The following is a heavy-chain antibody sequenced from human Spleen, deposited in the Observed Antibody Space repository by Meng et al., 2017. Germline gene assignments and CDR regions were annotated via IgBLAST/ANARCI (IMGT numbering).Heavy chain of an antibody. Sequence: SQTLSLTCDVSGGSISSDHWWSWVRQSPGKGLEWIGEIYPSGSARYNPSLKSRITISVDQPKNQFSLTLTSVTAADTAVYYCTRNEYYCHGYWGPGTLVTVSS. J-gene: IGHJ4*02. V-gene: IGHV4-4*02. D-gene: IGHD3-16*01. CDR3: TRNEYYCHGY. CDR2: IYPSGSA. CDR1: GGSISSDHW.